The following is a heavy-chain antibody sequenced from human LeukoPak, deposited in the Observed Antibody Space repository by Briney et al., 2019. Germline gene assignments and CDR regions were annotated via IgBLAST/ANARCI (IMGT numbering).Heavy chain of an antibody. CDR3: ARTGFVVVPAAMSYNWFDP. D-gene: IGHD2-2*01. Sequence: GASVKVSCKASGYTFTSYAMNWVRQAPGQGLEWMGWINTNTGNPTYAQGFTGRFVFSLDTSVSTAYLQISSLKAEDTAVYYCARTGFVVVPAAMSYNWFDPWGQGTLVTVSS. V-gene: IGHV7-4-1*02. J-gene: IGHJ5*02. CDR2: INTNTGNP. CDR1: GYTFTSYA.